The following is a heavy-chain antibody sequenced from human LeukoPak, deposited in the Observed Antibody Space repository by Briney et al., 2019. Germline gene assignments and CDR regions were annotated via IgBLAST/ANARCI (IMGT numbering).Heavy chain of an antibody. Sequence: GGSLKISCKGSGYSFTTYWIGWVRQMPGKGLEWMGIIYPGDFDTRYSPSFQGQVAISADKSISAAYLQWSSLKASDTAMYYCARRLYCSGGSCYYFDYWGQGTLVTVSS. J-gene: IGHJ4*02. CDR2: IYPGDFDT. CDR3: ARRLYCSGGSCYYFDY. D-gene: IGHD2-15*01. V-gene: IGHV5-51*01. CDR1: GYSFTTYW.